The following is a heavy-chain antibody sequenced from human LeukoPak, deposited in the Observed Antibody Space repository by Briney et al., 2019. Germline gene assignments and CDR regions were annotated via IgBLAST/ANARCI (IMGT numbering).Heavy chain of an antibody. D-gene: IGHD3-9*01. J-gene: IGHJ5*02. CDR2: ISYDGSNK. CDR1: GFTFSSYA. CDR3: ARDVSLLRYFDERSGPWFDP. Sequence: PGRSLRLSCAASGFTFSSYAMHWVRQAPGKGLEWVAVISYDGSNKYYADSVKGRFTISRDNSKNTLYLQMNSLRAEDTAVYYCARDVSLLRYFDERSGPWFDPWGQGTLVTVSS. V-gene: IGHV3-30-3*01.